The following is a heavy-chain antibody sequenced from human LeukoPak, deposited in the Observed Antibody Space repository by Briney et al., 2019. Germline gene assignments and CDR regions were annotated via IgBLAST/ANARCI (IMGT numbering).Heavy chain of an antibody. V-gene: IGHV4-34*01. J-gene: IGHJ4*02. CDR2: INHSGST. CDR1: GGSFSGYY. D-gene: IGHD5-18*01. CDR3: ARGYSRGYSYGLNY. Sequence: SETLSLTCAVYGGSFSGYYWSWIRQPPGKGLEWTGEINHSGSTNYNPSLKSRVTISVNTSKNQFSLKLSSVTAADTAVYYCARGYSRGYSYGLNYWGQGTLVTVSS.